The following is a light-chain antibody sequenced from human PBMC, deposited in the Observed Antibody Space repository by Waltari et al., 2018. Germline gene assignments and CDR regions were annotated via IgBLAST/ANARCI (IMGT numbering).Light chain of an antibody. CDR1: QTMNHY. Sequence: DVQMTQSPSSLSASVGDRLSITCRASQTMNHYLAWYQQKPGKPPQLLIYATSILQSGVPSRFSGSGSGTDFTLTISSLQPDDVATYYCQKYDGAPWTFGQGTKLEIK. V-gene: IGKV1-27*01. CDR3: QKYDGAPWT. CDR2: ATS. J-gene: IGKJ1*01.